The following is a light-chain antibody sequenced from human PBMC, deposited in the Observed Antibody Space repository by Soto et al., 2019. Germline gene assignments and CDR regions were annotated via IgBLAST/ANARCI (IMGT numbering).Light chain of an antibody. CDR3: SSYTRSSTVL. J-gene: IGLJ2*01. Sequence: QSALTQPRSVSGSPGQSVTISCAGTSSDVGAYNFVSWYQQYPGKVPKLIIYAVSKRPSGVPDRFSGSKSGNTASLTISGLQAEDEADYYCSSYTRSSTVLFGGGTKLTVL. CDR1: SSDVGAYNF. CDR2: AVS. V-gene: IGLV2-11*01.